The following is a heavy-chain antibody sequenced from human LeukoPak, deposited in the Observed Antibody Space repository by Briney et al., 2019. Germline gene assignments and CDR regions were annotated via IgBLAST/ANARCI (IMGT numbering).Heavy chain of an antibody. D-gene: IGHD3-3*01. CDR2: ISSSGSTI. CDR1: GLTFSDYY. Sequence: GGSLRLSCEASGLTFSDYYMNRIRQAPGKGLEWISYISSSGSTIYYADSVKGRFTISRDNAKNSLYLQMNSLRAEDTAVYYCASNDFWSGYYPLDYWGQGILVTVSS. CDR3: ASNDFWSGYYPLDY. V-gene: IGHV3-11*04. J-gene: IGHJ4*02.